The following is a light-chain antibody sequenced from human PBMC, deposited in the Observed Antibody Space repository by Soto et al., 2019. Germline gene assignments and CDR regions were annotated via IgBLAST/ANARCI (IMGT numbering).Light chain of an antibody. CDR3: QQRRYWPVT. CDR2: DAS. CDR1: QSVSSY. Sequence: EIVLTQSPAILSMSPGEKATLSCRASQSVSSYFAWYQQKPGQAPRLLIYDASNRPTRVPARFSGSWSGTDFTLTISSLEPEDFAVYYCQQRRYWPVTFGQGTKVDI. J-gene: IGKJ1*01. V-gene: IGKV3-11*01.